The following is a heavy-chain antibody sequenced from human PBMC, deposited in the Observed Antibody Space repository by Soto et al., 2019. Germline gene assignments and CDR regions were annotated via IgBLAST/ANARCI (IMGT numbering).Heavy chain of an antibody. D-gene: IGHD6-19*01. V-gene: IGHV3-21*01. J-gene: IGHJ5*02. CDR1: GFTFSSYS. Sequence: PGGSLRLSCAASGFTFSSYSMNWVRQAPGKGLEWVSSISSSGSYIYYADSVKGRFTISRDNAKNSLYLQMNSLRAEDTAVYYCARDIEVAGTWGQGTLVTVSS. CDR2: ISSSGSYI. CDR3: ARDIEVAGT.